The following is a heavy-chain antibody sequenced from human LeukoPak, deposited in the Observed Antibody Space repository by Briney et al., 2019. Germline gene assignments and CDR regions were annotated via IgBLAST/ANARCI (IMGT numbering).Heavy chain of an antibody. CDR3: ITDKPYRGLRTFDY. Sequence: GGSLRLSCAASGFTFSDYYMSWIRQAPGKGLEWVGRMKSIVDGGTTDYAATVKGRFTISRDDSKTTLYLQMHSLRTEDTAVYYCITDKPYRGLRTFDYWGQGTLVTVSS. J-gene: IGHJ4*02. V-gene: IGHV3-15*01. D-gene: IGHD1-26*01. CDR1: GFTFSDYY. CDR2: MKSIVDGGTT.